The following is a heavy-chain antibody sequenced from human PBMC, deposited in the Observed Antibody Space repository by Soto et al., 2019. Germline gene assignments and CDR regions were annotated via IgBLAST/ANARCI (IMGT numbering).Heavy chain of an antibody. Sequence: QVQLVQSGAEVKKPGSSVKVSCKASGGTFSSYAISWVRQAPGQGLEWMGGIIPIFGTANYAQKFPGRVTITADESTTTASMELSSLRSEATAVYSCARDTYDFWSGYHPYYYGMAVWGQGTTVTVSS. V-gene: IGHV1-69*01. CDR3: ARDTYDFWSGYHPYYYGMAV. CDR1: GGTFSSYA. D-gene: IGHD3-3*01. J-gene: IGHJ6*02. CDR2: IIPIFGTA.